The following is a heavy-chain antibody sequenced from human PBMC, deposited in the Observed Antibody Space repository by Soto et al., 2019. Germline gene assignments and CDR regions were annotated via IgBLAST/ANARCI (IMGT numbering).Heavy chain of an antibody. CDR3: AHRLKRGDISIDY. Sequence: QITLKESGPTLVKPTQTLTLTCSFSGFSLSASGVAVGWIRQPPGKALEWLGIIYWDDTKRYGPSLESTVTITTDRSKNQVVLTMTDIDPVDTATYYCAHRLKRGDISIDYWGQGTVVTVSS. J-gene: IGHJ4*02. CDR1: GFSLSASGVA. CDR2: IYWDDTK. V-gene: IGHV2-5*05. D-gene: IGHD3-9*01.